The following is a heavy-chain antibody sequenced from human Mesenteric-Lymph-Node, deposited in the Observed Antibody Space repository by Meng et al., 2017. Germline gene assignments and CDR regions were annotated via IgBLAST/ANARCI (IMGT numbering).Heavy chain of an antibody. Sequence: ASVKVSCKASGGTFSSYGISWVRQAPGQGLEWMGWINPNSGGTNYAQKFQGRVTMTRDTSISTAYMELSRLRSDDTAVYYCARDAPYSSSWYAVGDFDYWGQGTLVTVSS. CDR1: GGTFSSYG. CDR3: ARDAPYSSSWYAVGDFDY. J-gene: IGHJ4*02. CDR2: INPNSGGT. D-gene: IGHD6-13*01. V-gene: IGHV1-2*02.